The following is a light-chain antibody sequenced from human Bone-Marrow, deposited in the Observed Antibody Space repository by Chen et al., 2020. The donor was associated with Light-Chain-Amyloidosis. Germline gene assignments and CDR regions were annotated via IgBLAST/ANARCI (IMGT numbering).Light chain of an antibody. CDR3: QSYQGSSQGV. CDR2: EDD. Sequence: NFMLTHPHSFSESPGKRLIISSPRSSGSIATNYVQWYPQRPGGSPTTVIYEDDQRPSGVPDRFSGSIDRSSNSASLTISGLKTEDEADYYCQSYQGSSQGVFGGGTKLTVL. CDR1: SGSIATNY. V-gene: IGLV6-57*01. J-gene: IGLJ3*02.